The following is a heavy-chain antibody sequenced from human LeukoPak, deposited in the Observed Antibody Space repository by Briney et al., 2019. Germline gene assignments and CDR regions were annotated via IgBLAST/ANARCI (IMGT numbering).Heavy chain of an antibody. Sequence: HPGGSLRLSCAASGFTVSRNYMSWVRQSPGKGLYWVSVIFSSGSTYYADSVKGRFTISRDNAKNSLYLQMNSLRAEDTAVYYCAREGYWSTNWYKFGSLLRYFDLWGRGTLVTVSS. V-gene: IGHV3-53*01. CDR3: AREGYWSTNWYKFGSLLRYFDL. J-gene: IGHJ2*01. CDR2: IFSSGST. CDR1: GFTVSRNY. D-gene: IGHD6-13*01.